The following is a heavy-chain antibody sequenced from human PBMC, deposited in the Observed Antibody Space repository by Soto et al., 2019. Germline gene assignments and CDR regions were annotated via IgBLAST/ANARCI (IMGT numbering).Heavy chain of an antibody. J-gene: IGHJ6*02. V-gene: IGHV3-11*06. CDR1: GFTFSDHY. D-gene: IGHD3-10*01. CDR3: ARGHHSMDV. CDR2: INPSGTNT. Sequence: GGSLRLACAASGFTFSDHYMSWNRQAPGNGLEWISYINPSGTNTAYADSAKCRCSISXXXAXXXXXLXXIXXQAXATALYYCARGHHSMDVWGQGATDTVS.